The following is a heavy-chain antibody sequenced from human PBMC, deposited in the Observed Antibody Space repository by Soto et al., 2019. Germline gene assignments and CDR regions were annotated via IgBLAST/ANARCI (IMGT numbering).Heavy chain of an antibody. J-gene: IGHJ6*02. CDR2: MNPNSGNT. V-gene: IGHV1-8*01. D-gene: IGHD1-26*01. Sequence: ASVKVSCKASGYTFTSYDINWVRQATGQGLEWMGWMNPNSGNTGYAQKFQGRVTMTRNTSISTAYMELSSLRSEDTAVYYCARVQWSKWELLDYYYYGMDVWGQGTTVTVSS. CDR3: ARVQWSKWELLDYYYYGMDV. CDR1: GYTFTSYD.